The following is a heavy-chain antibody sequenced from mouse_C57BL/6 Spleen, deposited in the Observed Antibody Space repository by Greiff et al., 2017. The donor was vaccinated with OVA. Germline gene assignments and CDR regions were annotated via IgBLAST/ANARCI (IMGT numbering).Heavy chain of an antibody. CDR1: GYSFTGYY. Sequence: EVQLQQSGPELVKPGASVKISCKASGYSFTGYYMNWVKQSPEKSLEWIGEINPSTGGTTYNQKFKAQATLTVDKSSSTAYMQLKSLTSEDSAVYYCARQGAYFDDWGQGTTLTVSS. V-gene: IGHV1-42*01. J-gene: IGHJ2*01. CDR3: ARQGAYFDD. CDR2: INPSTGGT.